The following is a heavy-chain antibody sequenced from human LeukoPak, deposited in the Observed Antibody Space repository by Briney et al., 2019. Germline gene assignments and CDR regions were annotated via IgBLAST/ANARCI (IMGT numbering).Heavy chain of an antibody. D-gene: IGHD3-16*01. V-gene: IGHV1-2*02. J-gene: IGHJ4*02. CDR2: INPKSGGT. CDR1: GYTFTGHY. Sequence: GASVKVSCKASGYTFTGHYMHWVRQAPGQGLEWMGWINPKSGGTNYAQKFQGRVTMTRDTSISTAYMELSRLTSDDTAVYYCARDSHPRGIRNYFDYWGQGTLVTVSS. CDR3: ARDSHPRGIRNYFDY.